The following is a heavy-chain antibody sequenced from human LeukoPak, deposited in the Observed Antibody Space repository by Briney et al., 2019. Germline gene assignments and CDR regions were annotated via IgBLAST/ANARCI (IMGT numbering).Heavy chain of an antibody. CDR3: ARHYCDSSGYFDY. J-gene: IGHJ4*02. V-gene: IGHV4-39*01. CDR1: GGSISSSSYY. CDR2: IYYSGST. D-gene: IGHD3-22*01. Sequence: PSETLSLTCTVSGGSISSSSYYWGWIRQPPGKGLEWIGSIYYSGSTYYNPSLKSRVTISVDTSKNQFSLKLSSVTAADTAVYYCARHYCDSSGYFDYWGQGTLVTVCS.